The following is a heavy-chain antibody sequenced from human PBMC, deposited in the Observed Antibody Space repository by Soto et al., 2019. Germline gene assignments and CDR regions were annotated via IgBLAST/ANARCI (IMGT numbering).Heavy chain of an antibody. CDR3: AIWSHWNPLCFRGMDV. D-gene: IGHD1-1*01. J-gene: IGHJ6*02. CDR2: IIPLHNTS. Sequence: SVKVSCKVSGGAFTDVGLNWVRHVPGQALECLGVIIPLHNTSNYSLKFLGRGSVTADITSSTVYMHLSGLTSDDTATYYRAIWSHWNPLCFRGMDVGGQATTVNVSS. V-gene: IGHV1-69*10. CDR1: GGAFTDVG.